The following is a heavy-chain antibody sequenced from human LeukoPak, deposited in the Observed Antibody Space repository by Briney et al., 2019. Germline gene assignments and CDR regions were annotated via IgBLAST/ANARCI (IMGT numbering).Heavy chain of an antibody. CDR3: TRDYWFDS. J-gene: IGHJ5*01. Sequence: PGGSLRLSCAASGFTFNIYPMHWVRQAPGKGLEWVSTISTTSAFMYYADSVKGRFSISRDNAKDSLYLQMNSLRAEDTAVYYCTRDYWFDSWGQGTLVIVSS. CDR1: GFTFNIYP. CDR2: ISTTSAFM. V-gene: IGHV3-21*01.